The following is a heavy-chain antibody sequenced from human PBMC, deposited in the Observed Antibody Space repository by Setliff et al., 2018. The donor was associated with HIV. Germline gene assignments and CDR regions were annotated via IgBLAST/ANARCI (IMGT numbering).Heavy chain of an antibody. CDR2: INHSGST. CDR3: AKEARGIPTTGTGY. J-gene: IGHJ4*02. V-gene: IGHV4-34*01. CDR1: GGSFSGYY. Sequence: SETLSLTCAVYGGSFSGYYWSWIRQPPGKGLEWIGEINHSGSTNYNPSLKSRVTISVDTSKNQFSLKLSSVTAADTAVYYCAKEARGIPTTGTGYWGQGALVTVSS. D-gene: IGHD6-13*01.